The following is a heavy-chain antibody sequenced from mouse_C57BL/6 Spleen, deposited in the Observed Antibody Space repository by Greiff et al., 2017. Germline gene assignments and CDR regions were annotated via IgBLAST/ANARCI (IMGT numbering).Heavy chain of an antibody. CDR3: ARDEDSSGPSTFAY. J-gene: IGHJ3*01. CDR1: GYSITSGYY. D-gene: IGHD3-2*02. Sequence: EVQVVESGPGLVKPSQSLSLTCSVTGYSITSGYYWNWIRQFPGNKLEWMGYISYDGSNNYNPSLKNRISITRDTSKNQFFLKLNSVTTEDTATYYCARDEDSSGPSTFAYWGQGTLVTVSA. V-gene: IGHV3-6*01. CDR2: ISYDGSN.